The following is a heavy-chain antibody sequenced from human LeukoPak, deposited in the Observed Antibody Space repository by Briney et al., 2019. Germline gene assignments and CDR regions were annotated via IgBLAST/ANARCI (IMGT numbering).Heavy chain of an antibody. CDR2: IFTSGST. V-gene: IGHV4-61*02. CDR1: GGSIRSGSYY. J-gene: IGHJ4*02. D-gene: IGHD2-2*01. Sequence: SETLSLTCTVSGGSIRSGSYYWSWIRQPAGKALEWIGRIFTSGSTNYNPSLKSRVTISVDTSKNQFSLKLSSVTAADTAVYYCARGYCSSTSCYWRYWGQGTLVTVSA. CDR3: ARGYCSSTSCYWRY.